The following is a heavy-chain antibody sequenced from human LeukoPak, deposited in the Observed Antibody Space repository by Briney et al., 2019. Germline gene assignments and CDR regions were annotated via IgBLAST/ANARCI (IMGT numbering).Heavy chain of an antibody. CDR2: ISSSSSTI. CDR1: GFTFSSYS. D-gene: IGHD2-2*01. Sequence: GGSLRLSCAASGFTFSSYSMNWVRQAPGKGLEWVSYISSSSSTIYYADSVKGRFTISRDNAKNSLYLQMNSLRAEDTAVYHCARSPGDIVVVPAASDYWGQGTLVTVSS. CDR3: ARSPGDIVVVPAASDY. V-gene: IGHV3-48*01. J-gene: IGHJ4*02.